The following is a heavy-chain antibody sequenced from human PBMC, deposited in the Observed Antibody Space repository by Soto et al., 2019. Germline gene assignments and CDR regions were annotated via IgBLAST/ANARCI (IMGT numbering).Heavy chain of an antibody. CDR2: ISAYNGNT. J-gene: IGHJ5*02. V-gene: IGHV1-18*01. CDR3: ARDLEQWLVQGENWFDP. Sequence: ASVKVSCKASGYTFTSYGISWVRQAPGQGLEWMGWISAYNGNTNYAQKLQGRVTMTTDTSTSTAYMELRSLRSDDTAVYYCARDLEQWLVQGENWFDPWGQGTLVTVSS. D-gene: IGHD6-19*01. CDR1: GYTFTSYG.